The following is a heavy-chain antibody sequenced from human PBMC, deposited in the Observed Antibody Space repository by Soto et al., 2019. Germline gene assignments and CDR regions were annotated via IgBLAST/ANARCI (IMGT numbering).Heavy chain of an antibody. CDR1: GFTFSDYY. CDR3: ARGYSSSWYVNYYYGMDV. J-gene: IGHJ6*02. CDR2: ISSSSSYT. V-gene: IGHV3-11*05. Sequence: VQLVESGGGLVNPGGSLRLSCAASGFTFSDYYMSWIRQAPGKWLEWVSYISSSSSYTNYADSVKGRFTISRDNAKNSLYLQRNSLRAEDTAVYYCARGYSSSWYVNYYYGMDVWGQGTTVTGSS. D-gene: IGHD6-13*01.